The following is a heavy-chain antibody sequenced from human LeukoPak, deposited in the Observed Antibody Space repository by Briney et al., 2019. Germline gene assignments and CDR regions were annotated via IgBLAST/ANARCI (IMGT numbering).Heavy chain of an antibody. V-gene: IGHV4-59*11. J-gene: IGHJ4*02. Sequence: SETLSLTCTVSGGSISNHYWSWIRQPPGKGLEWIGYIYYSGSTNYNPSLKSRVTISVDTSKNQFSLKLSSVTAADTAVYYCARALPLSGNYFDYWGQGTLVTVSS. CDR3: ARALPLSGNYFDY. CDR2: IYYSGST. D-gene: IGHD1-26*01. CDR1: GGSISNHY.